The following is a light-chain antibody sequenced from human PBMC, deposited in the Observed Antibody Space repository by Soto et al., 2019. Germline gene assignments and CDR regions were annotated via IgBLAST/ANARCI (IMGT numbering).Light chain of an antibody. V-gene: IGLV2-14*01. CDR1: RSDVGGYNY. CDR3: SSYTSNKTLVA. CDR2: DVS. Sequence: QSALTQPASVSGSPGQSITISCTGTRSDVGGYNYVSWYQQHPGKAPKLIIYDVSNRPSGVSNRFSGSKSGNTASLTISGLQAEDEADYYCSSYTSNKTLVAFGGGTKVTVL. J-gene: IGLJ2*01.